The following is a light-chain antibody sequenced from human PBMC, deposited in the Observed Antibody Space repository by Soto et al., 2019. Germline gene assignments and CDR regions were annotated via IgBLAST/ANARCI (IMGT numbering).Light chain of an antibody. CDR2: KAS. Sequence: IPSTQATSTLSGSVGDRITISCRASQTISSWLAWYQQKPGKAPKLLIYKASTLKSGVPSRFSGSGSGTEFTLTISSLQPDDFATYYCQHYNSYSEAFGQGTMVDVK. J-gene: IGKJ1*01. CDR3: QHYNSYSEA. V-gene: IGKV1-5*03. CDR1: QTISSW.